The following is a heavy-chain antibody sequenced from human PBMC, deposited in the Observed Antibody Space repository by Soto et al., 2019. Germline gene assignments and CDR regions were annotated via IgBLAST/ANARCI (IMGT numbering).Heavy chain of an antibody. D-gene: IGHD3-3*01. CDR2: FDPEDGET. J-gene: IGHJ3*02. CDR3: ATAIRFLEWPDAFDI. CDR1: GYTLTELS. V-gene: IGHV1-24*01. Sequence: EASVKVSCKVSGYTLTELSMHWVRQAPGKGLEWMGGFDPEDGETIYAQKFQGRVTMTEDTSTDTAYMELSSLRSEDTAVYYCATAIRFLEWPDAFDIWGQGTMVTVSS.